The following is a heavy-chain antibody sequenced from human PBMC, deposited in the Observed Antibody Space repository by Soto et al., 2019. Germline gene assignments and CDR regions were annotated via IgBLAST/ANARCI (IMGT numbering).Heavy chain of an antibody. CDR2: ISYDGSNK. CDR1: GFTFSSYI. V-gene: IGHV3-30-3*01. CDR3: AKVPAPYSGYGYFDY. Sequence: GGPMRLSCAASGFTFSSYIIHWVRQAPGKGLEWVAVISYDGSNKYYADSVKGRFTISRDNSKNTLYLQMNSLRAEDTAVYYCAKVPAPYSGYGYFDYWGEGTLVTVSS. D-gene: IGHD5-12*01. J-gene: IGHJ4*02.